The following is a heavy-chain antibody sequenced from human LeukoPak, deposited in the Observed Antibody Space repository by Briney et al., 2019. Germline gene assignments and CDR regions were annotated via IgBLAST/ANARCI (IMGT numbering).Heavy chain of an antibody. CDR2: ISSSSSYI. D-gene: IGHD6-19*01. CDR1: GFTFSSYS. J-gene: IGHJ4*02. V-gene: IGHV3-21*01. Sequence: PGGSLRLSCAASGFTFSSYSMNWVRQAPGKGLEWVSSISSSSSYIYYADSVKGRFTISRDNAKNSLYLQMNSLRAEDTAVYYCARGFDSSGWYDYWGQGTLVTVSS. CDR3: ARGFDSSGWYDY.